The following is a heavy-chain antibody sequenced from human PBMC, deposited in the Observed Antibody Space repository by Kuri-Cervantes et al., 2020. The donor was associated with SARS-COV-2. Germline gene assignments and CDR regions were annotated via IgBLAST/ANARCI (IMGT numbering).Heavy chain of an antibody. CDR2: ISYDGSNK. CDR3: ARDRADILTGYSFYYYYYGMDV. J-gene: IGHJ6*02. Sequence: GESLKISCAASGFTFSSYAMHWVRRAPGKGLEWVAVISYDGSNKYYADSVKGRFTISSVNSKNTLYLQMNSLRAEDTAVYYCARDRADILTGYSFYYYYYGMDVWGQGTTVTVSS. CDR1: GFTFSSYA. D-gene: IGHD3-9*01. V-gene: IGHV3-30-3*01.